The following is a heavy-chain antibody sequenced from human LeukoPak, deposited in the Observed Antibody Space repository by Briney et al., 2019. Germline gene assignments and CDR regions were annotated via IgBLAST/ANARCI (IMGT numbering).Heavy chain of an antibody. V-gene: IGHV3-7*01. D-gene: IGHD3-22*01. CDR1: GFTFSGYW. CDR2: IRQDGGEK. Sequence: PGGSLRLSCAASGFTFSGYWMGWVRQAPGKGLEWVANIRQDGGEKYYVDSVKGRFTISRDNAKDSLFLQMNSLRAEDTAVYYCARDGDSSGYYAAFDIWGQGTMGTVSS. CDR3: ARDGDSSGYYAAFDI. J-gene: IGHJ3*02.